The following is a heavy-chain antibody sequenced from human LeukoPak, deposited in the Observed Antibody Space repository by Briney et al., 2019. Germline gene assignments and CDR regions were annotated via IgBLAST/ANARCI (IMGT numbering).Heavy chain of an antibody. Sequence: GGSLRLSCAASGFTFSSYSMNWVRQAPGKGLEWVSSISSSSSYIYYADSVKGRFTISRDNAKNSLYLQMNSLRAEDTAVYYCARDGFRAVAGSHYFDYRGQGTLVTVSS. V-gene: IGHV3-21*01. D-gene: IGHD6-19*01. CDR2: ISSSSSYI. CDR1: GFTFSSYS. J-gene: IGHJ4*02. CDR3: ARDGFRAVAGSHYFDY.